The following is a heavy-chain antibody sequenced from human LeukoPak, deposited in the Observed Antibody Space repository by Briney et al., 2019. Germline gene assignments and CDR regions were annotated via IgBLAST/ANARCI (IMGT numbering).Heavy chain of an antibody. D-gene: IGHD3-9*01. CDR2: INTDSGGT. J-gene: IGHJ4*02. Sequence: GASVKVSCKASGYTFTGYYMHWVRQAPGQGLEWMGWINTDSGGTNYAQKFQARVSMTKDASISTAYMQLSRLRPADTAVYYCARSPHILTGENFDYWGQGTLLTVSS. V-gene: IGHV1-2*02. CDR1: GYTFTGYY. CDR3: ARSPHILTGENFDY.